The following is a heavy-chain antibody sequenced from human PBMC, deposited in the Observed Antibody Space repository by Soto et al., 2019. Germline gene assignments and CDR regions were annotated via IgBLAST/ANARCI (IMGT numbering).Heavy chain of an antibody. CDR1: GGSISSGVYY. J-gene: IGHJ4*02. Sequence: QVQLQESGPGLVKPSQTLSLTCSVSGGSISSGVYYWTWIRQHPGKGLEWIGNIYSGNTNYTPSLESRVAVSADTAKSQLSLKLSSVTAADTAVYYWERLGDWAGGYCGQGSLVAVSS. D-gene: IGHD3-16*01. CDR2: IYSGNT. V-gene: IGHV4-31*03. CDR3: ERLGDWAGGY.